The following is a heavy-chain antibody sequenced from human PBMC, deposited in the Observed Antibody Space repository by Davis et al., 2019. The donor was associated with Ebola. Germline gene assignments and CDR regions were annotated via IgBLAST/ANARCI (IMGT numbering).Heavy chain of an antibody. D-gene: IGHD2-2*02. CDR3: ARGGFCISTSCYIWFDP. CDR1: GGSITNDY. CDR2: IYYTGTT. V-gene: IGHV4-59*01. Sequence: MPSETLSLTCPVSGGSITNDYWSWIRQRPGKGLEWIGYIYYTGTTIYNPSLKSRVTMSISTSKNQFSLELSSVTAADTAIYYCARGGFCISTSCYIWFDPWGQGTLVTVSS. J-gene: IGHJ5*02.